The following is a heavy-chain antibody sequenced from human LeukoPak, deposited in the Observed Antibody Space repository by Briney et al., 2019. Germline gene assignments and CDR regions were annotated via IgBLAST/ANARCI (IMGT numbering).Heavy chain of an antibody. CDR2: FNADGSGT. CDR3: VRGALNDCSYASCSRGNWFDP. CDR1: GFTFSRYW. D-gene: IGHD2-2*01. J-gene: IGHJ5*02. V-gene: IGHV3-74*01. Sequence: PGGSLSLSCAASGFTFSRYWVHWVRQAPEKGLVGVAHFNADGSGTYYAASVKGRFTISRDNAKNTLYLQMLSLTAEDTAVYYFVRGALNDCSYASCSRGNWFDPWGQGTLVTVSS.